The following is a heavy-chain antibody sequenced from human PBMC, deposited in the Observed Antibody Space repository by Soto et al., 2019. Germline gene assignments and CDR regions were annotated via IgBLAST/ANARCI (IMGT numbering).Heavy chain of an antibody. V-gene: IGHV3-23*01. CDR1: GFNFGSYG. D-gene: IGHD2-21*01. CDR3: ANPRRMSYPVDACDV. J-gene: IGHJ3*01. CDR2: LSASGDKT. Sequence: EVQLLESGGGLVQPGGSLRLSCGASGFNFGSYGMNWVRQAPQRGLEWVSGLSASGDKTNYADSVRGRVTIFRDNSKNRGYLQMNSLRAEDTAIYFCANPRRMSYPVDACDVWGQGTVVSVSS.